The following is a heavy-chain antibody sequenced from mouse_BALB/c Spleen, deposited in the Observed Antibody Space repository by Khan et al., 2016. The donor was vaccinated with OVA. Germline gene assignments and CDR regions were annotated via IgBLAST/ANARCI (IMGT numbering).Heavy chain of an antibody. V-gene: IGHV5-6*01. Sequence: EVELVESGGDLVKPGGSLKLSCAASGFTFSSYGMSWVRQTPDKRLEWVATISSSGNYTYYPDSVKGRFTISRDNAKNALYLQMSRLKSEDTAMYYCVRHGRYGDLYAKDYWGKGTSVTVSS. CDR1: GFTFSSYG. CDR2: ISSSGNYT. J-gene: IGHJ4*01. D-gene: IGHD2-14*01. CDR3: VRHGRYGDLYAKDY.